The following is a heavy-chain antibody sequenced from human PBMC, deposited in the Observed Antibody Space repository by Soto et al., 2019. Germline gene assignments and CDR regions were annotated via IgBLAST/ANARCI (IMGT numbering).Heavy chain of an antibody. J-gene: IGHJ4*02. V-gene: IGHV3-23*01. CDR3: AKKVNSGPGSQYFDY. Sequence: EVQLLESGGGLVQPGGSLRLSCAASGFTFSSYSMSWVRQAPGKGLEWVSGFRTSGDGGTTYYADSVKGRFTISRDNSKNMLFLQMNSLRAEDKALYYCAKKVNSGPGSQYFDYWGQGTLVTVSS. CDR2: FRTSGDGGTT. D-gene: IGHD3-10*01. CDR1: GFTFSSYS.